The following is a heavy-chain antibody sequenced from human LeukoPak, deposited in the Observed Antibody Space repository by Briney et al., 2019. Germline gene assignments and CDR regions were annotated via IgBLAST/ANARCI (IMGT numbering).Heavy chain of an antibody. V-gene: IGHV1-69*13. D-gene: IGHD2-2*01. CDR1: GGTFSSYA. Sequence: ASVKVSCTASGGTFSSYAISWVRQAPGQGLEWMGGIIPIFGTANYAQKFQGRVTITADESTSTAYMELSSLRSEDTAVYYCARDSRYCSSTSCLYYYYGMDVWGQGTTVTVSS. CDR3: ARDSRYCSSTSCLYYYYGMDV. CDR2: IIPIFGTA. J-gene: IGHJ6*02.